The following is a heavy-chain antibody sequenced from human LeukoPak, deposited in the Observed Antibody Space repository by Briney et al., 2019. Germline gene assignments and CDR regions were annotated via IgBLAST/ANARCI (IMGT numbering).Heavy chain of an antibody. J-gene: IGHJ4*02. CDR3: ARGGGYDYGDY. CDR2: IKQDGSEK. V-gene: IGHV3-7*01. Sequence: SGGSLRLSCVASGFTFSSYWMTWVRQAPGKGLEWVANIKQDGSEKYYVDSVKGRFTPSRDNAKNSLYLQMNSLRAEDTAVYYCARGGGYDYGDYWGQGTLVTVSS. D-gene: IGHD3-16*01. CDR1: GFTFSSYW.